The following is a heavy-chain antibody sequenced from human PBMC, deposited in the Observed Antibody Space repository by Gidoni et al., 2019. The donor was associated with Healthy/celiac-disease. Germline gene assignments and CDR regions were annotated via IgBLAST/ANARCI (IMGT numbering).Heavy chain of an antibody. CDR1: GFTFSNAW. Sequence: EVQLVESGGGLVKPGGSLRLSCAASGFTFSNAWMSWVRQAPGKVLEWVGRIKSKTDGGTTDYAAPVKGRFTISRDDSKNTLYLQMNSLKTEDTAVYYCTTDSSIVGVPGDDAFDIWGQGTMVTVSS. CDR2: IKSKTDGGTT. V-gene: IGHV3-15*01. D-gene: IGHD1-26*01. CDR3: TTDSSIVGVPGDDAFDI. J-gene: IGHJ3*02.